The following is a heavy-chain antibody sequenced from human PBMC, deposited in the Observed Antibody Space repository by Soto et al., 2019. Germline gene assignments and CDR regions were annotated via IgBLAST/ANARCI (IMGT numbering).Heavy chain of an antibody. CDR3: ARGGEAAGPCWS. CDR2: IYSGGRI. CDR1: GFTVSSNY. V-gene: IGHV3-66*01. Sequence: PGGSLRLSCTASGFTVSSNYMSWVRQAPGKGLEWVTIIYSGGRIYYADSMKGRFTISRDNSKNTFYLQMNSPRAEDTAVYYCARGGEAAGPCWSWGQRSLVTVSS. J-gene: IGHJ5*02. D-gene: IGHD6-13*01.